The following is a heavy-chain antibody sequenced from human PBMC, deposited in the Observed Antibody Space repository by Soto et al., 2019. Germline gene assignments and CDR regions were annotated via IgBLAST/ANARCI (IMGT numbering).Heavy chain of an antibody. CDR3: ARDSFSPPDDWYCYLDV. Sequence: ASVKVSCKASGYTFTSYAMHWVRQAPGQRLEWMGWINAGNGNTKYSQKFQGRVTITRDTSASTAYMELSSLRSEDTAVYYCARDSFSPPDDWYCYLDVCGKGTTVTVSS. V-gene: IGHV1-3*01. J-gene: IGHJ6*03. CDR2: INAGNGNT. D-gene: IGHD2-21*01. CDR1: GYTFTSYA.